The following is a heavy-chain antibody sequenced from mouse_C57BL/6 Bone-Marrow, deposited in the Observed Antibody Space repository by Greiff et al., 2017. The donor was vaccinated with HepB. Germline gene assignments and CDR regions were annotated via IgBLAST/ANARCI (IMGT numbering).Heavy chain of an antibody. CDR3: APYGSSYLYAMDY. CDR2: IHPNSGST. CDR1: GYTFTSYW. J-gene: IGHJ4*01. Sequence: QVQLKQPGAELVKPGASVKLSCKASGYTFTSYWMHWVKQRPGQGLEWIGMIHPNSGSTNYNEKFKSKATLTVDKSSSTAYMQLSSLTSEDSAVYYCAPYGSSYLYAMDYWGQGTSVTVSS. D-gene: IGHD1-1*01. V-gene: IGHV1-64*01.